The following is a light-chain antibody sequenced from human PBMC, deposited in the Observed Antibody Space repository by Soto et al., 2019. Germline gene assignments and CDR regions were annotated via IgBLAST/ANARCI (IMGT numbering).Light chain of an antibody. J-gene: IGLJ3*02. CDR3: SSYTASSGV. V-gene: IGLV2-14*01. Sequence: QSALTQPASVSGSPGQSITISCTGTSSDVGGYDYVSWYQQHPGKAPKLMIYDVSHRPSGVSNRFSGSKSGNTASLTISGLQAEDEADYYCSSYTASSGVFGGGTKLTVL. CDR2: DVS. CDR1: SSDVGGYDY.